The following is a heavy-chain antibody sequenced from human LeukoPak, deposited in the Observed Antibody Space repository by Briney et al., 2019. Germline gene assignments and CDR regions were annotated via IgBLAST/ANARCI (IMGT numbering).Heavy chain of an antibody. J-gene: IGHJ5*02. Sequence: MPGGSLRLSCAASGFTFSSYNMNWVRQAPGKGLEWVSSISSSSDYIYYADSVKGRFTISRDNAKNSLYLQMKSLRGEDTAVYYCARGKTSQNIVTRKTYNWFDPWGQGTLVTVSS. D-gene: IGHD2/OR15-2a*01. CDR3: ARGKTSQNIVTRKTYNWFDP. CDR1: GFTFSSYN. CDR2: ISSSSDYI. V-gene: IGHV3-21*01.